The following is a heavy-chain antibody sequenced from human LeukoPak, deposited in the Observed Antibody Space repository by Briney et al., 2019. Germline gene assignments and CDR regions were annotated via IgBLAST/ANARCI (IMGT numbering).Heavy chain of an antibody. D-gene: IGHD6-19*01. Sequence: PSETLSLTCTVSGGSISSSSYYWGWIRQPPGKGLEWIGSIYYSGSTYYNPSLKSRVTISVDTSKNQFSLKLSSVTAADTAVYYCARQGAVAGYYYYGMDVWGQGTTVTASS. CDR1: GGSISSSSYY. J-gene: IGHJ6*02. V-gene: IGHV4-39*01. CDR2: IYYSGST. CDR3: ARQGAVAGYYYYGMDV.